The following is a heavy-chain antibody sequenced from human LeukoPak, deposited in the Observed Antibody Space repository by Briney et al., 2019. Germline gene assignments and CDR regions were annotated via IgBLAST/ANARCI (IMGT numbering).Heavy chain of an antibody. V-gene: IGHV1-3*01. CDR2: INAGNGKT. Sequence: ASVTVSCTASGYSFTNFAIHWVRQAPGQRLEWMGWINAGNGKTKYSQKFQGRLTFTRDTSASTAYMYLSSLRSEDAAVYYCARDLGVVVVPTGEYFFDYWGQGTLVTVSS. CDR1: GYSFTNFA. CDR3: ARDLGVVVVPTGEYFFDY. J-gene: IGHJ4*02. D-gene: IGHD3-22*01.